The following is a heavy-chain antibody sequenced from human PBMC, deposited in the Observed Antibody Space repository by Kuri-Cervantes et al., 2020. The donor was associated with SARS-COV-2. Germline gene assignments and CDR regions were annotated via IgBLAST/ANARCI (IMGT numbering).Heavy chain of an antibody. CDR2: ISYSGTN. Sequence: SETLSLTCTVSGASISRYYWSWIRQSPGKGLEWLGYISYSGTNNYNPSLKSRVTISVDTSKNQFSLKLSSVTAADTAVYYCASGGAVAGEPWGQGTLVTVSS. V-gene: IGHV4-59*08. CDR1: GASISRYY. D-gene: IGHD6-19*01. J-gene: IGHJ5*02. CDR3: ASGGAVAGEP.